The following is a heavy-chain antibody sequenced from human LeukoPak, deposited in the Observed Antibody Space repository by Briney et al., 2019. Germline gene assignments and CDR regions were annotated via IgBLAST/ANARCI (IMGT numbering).Heavy chain of an antibody. CDR3: ARVSFYKSSSWYSYYYYGMDV. J-gene: IGHJ6*02. Sequence: GGSLRLSCAASGFTFSSYWMSWVRQAPGKGLEWVANIKQDGSEKYYVDSVKGRFTISRDNAKNSLYLQMNSLRAEDTAVYYCARVSFYKSSSWYSYYYYGMDVWGQGTTVTVSS. V-gene: IGHV3-7*01. D-gene: IGHD6-13*01. CDR1: GFTFSSYW. CDR2: IKQDGSEK.